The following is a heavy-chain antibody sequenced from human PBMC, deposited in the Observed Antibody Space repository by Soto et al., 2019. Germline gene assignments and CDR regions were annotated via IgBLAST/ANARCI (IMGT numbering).Heavy chain of an antibody. Sequence: PGESLKISCKGSGYSFTSYWIGWVRQMPGKXLEWMGIIYPGDSDTRYSPSFQGQVTISADKSISTAYLQWSSLKASDTAMYYCARTAMVTQGDYYYYYGMDVWGQGTTVTVSS. CDR1: GYSFTSYW. CDR3: ARTAMVTQGDYYYYYGMDV. D-gene: IGHD5-18*01. V-gene: IGHV5-51*01. CDR2: IYPGDSDT. J-gene: IGHJ6*02.